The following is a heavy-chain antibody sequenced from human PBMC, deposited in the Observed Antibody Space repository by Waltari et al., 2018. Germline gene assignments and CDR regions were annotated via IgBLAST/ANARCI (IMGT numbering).Heavy chain of an antibody. D-gene: IGHD1-26*01. CDR2: IKSNSDGGAT. CDR1: GFIFATAW. V-gene: IGHV3-15*01. J-gene: IGHJ4*02. Sequence: EVELVESGGGVVKPGGSLRLSCAASGFIFATAWMTWVRQAPGKGVGWIGRIKSNSDGGATDFAAPVKGRFSLSRDDSNSMVYLEMKSLKTDDTGVYYCTTDWTGSEGIVDYWGQGTVVSVSS. CDR3: TTDWTGSEGIVDY.